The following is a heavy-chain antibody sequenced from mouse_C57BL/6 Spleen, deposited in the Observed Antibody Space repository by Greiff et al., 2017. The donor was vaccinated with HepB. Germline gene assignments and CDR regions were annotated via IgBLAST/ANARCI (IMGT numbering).Heavy chain of an antibody. Sequence: EVQLVESGGGLVQPKGSLKLSCAASGFTFNTYAMHWVRQAPGKGLEWVARIRSKSSNYATYYADSVKDRFTISRDDSQSMLYLQMNNLKTEDTAMYYCVREGGGSSYYAMDYWGQGTSVTVSS. J-gene: IGHJ4*01. D-gene: IGHD1-1*01. CDR1: GFTFNTYA. CDR2: IRSKSSNYAT. CDR3: VREGGGSSYYAMDY. V-gene: IGHV10-3*01.